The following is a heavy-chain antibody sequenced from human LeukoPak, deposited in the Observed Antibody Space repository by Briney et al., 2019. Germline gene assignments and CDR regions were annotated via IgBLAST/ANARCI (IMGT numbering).Heavy chain of an antibody. D-gene: IGHD5-12*01. CDR3: ARGNRGYTGYDYSDY. V-gene: IGHV3-20*04. J-gene: IGHJ4*02. CDR2: INWNGGST. Sequence: GGSLRLSCEASGFTFSSYEMNWVRQAPGKGLEWVSGINWNGGSTSYTDSVKGRFTISRDNAKNSLYLQMNSLRAEDTALYYCARGNRGYTGYDYSDYWGQGTLVTVSS. CDR1: GFTFSSYE.